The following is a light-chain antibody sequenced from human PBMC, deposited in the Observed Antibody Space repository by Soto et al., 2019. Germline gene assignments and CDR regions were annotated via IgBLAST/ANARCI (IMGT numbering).Light chain of an antibody. Sequence: VLTQPPSASGTPGQRVTISCSGSSSNIGSNYVFWYQHLPGTAPKLLIYRNNQRPSGVPDRFSGSKSGTSASLAISGLRSEDETDYYCAAWDDSLSGVVFGGGTKVTVL. V-gene: IGLV1-47*01. CDR3: AAWDDSLSGVV. CDR2: RNN. J-gene: IGLJ2*01. CDR1: SSNIGSNY.